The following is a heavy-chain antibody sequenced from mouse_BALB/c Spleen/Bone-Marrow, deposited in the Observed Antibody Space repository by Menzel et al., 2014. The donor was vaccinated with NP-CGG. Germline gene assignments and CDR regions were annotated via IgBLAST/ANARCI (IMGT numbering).Heavy chain of an antibody. Sequence: EVQLQQSGAELVKPGASVKLSCTASGFNIKDSYMHWVKQRPEQGLEWIGRIDPANGNTKYDPKFQGKATITADTSSNTAYLQLSSLTSEDTAVYYCASYSYGSSRFAYWGQGTLVTVSA. CDR3: ASYSYGSSRFAY. V-gene: IGHV14-3*02. CDR1: GFNIKDSY. CDR2: IDPANGNT. D-gene: IGHD1-1*01. J-gene: IGHJ3*01.